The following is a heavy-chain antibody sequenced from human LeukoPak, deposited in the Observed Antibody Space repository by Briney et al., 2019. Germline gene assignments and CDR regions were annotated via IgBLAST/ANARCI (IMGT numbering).Heavy chain of an antibody. V-gene: IGHV3-30*04. CDR3: ARDSGYCSGGSCYLDAFDI. CDR2: ISYDGSNK. D-gene: IGHD2-15*01. CDR1: GFTSSSYA. J-gene: IGHJ3*02. Sequence: GGSLRLSCAASGFTSSSYAMHWVRQAPGKGLEWVAVISYDGSNKYYADSVKGRFTISRDNSKNTLYLQMNSLRAEDTAVYYCARDSGYCSGGSCYLDAFDIWGQGTMVTVSS.